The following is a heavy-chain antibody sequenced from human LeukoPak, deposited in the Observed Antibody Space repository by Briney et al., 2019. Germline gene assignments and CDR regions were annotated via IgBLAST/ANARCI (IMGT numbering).Heavy chain of an antibody. CDR2: IYPGDSDT. V-gene: IGHV5-51*01. CDR1: GYSFSNYW. CDR3: ARTGRNTAYDSLSY. Sequence: GESLKISCKGSGYSFSNYWIGWVRQMPGKGLEWMGTIYPGDSDTRYSPSFQGQVTISAGKSISTAYLQWSSLKASDTAMYYCARTGRNTAYDSLSYWGQGTLVTVSS. D-gene: IGHD5-12*01. J-gene: IGHJ4*02.